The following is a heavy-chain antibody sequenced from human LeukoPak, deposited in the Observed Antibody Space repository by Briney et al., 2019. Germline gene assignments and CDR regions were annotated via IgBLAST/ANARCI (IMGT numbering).Heavy chain of an antibody. D-gene: IGHD6-19*01. Sequence: SVKVSCKASGGTFSSYAISWVRQAPGQGLEWMGGNIPIFGTANHAQKFQGRVTITADESTSTAYMELSSLRSEDTAVYYCAITGAYSSGWYRRYFDYWGQGTLVTVSS. CDR2: NIPIFGTA. CDR3: AITGAYSSGWYRRYFDY. J-gene: IGHJ4*02. V-gene: IGHV1-69*13. CDR1: GGTFSSYA.